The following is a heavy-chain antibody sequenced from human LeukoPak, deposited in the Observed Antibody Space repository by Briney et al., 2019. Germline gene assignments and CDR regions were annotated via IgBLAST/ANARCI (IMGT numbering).Heavy chain of an antibody. Sequence: PGRSLRLSCAASGFTFSSYSMNWVRQAPGKGLEWVSSIGTSSSTHIYYADSVKGRFTISRDNAKNSLYLQMNSLRGEDTAVYYCAREGPVDCSSTSCYADYWGQGTLVTVSS. CDR3: AREGPVDCSSTSCYADY. CDR2: IGTSSSTHI. J-gene: IGHJ4*02. CDR1: GFTFSSYS. V-gene: IGHV3-21*01. D-gene: IGHD2-2*01.